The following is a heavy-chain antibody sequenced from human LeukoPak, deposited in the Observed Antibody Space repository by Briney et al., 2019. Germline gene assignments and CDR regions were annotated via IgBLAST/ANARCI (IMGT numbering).Heavy chain of an antibody. J-gene: IGHJ4*02. V-gene: IGHV3-30*18. CDR2: ISHDGSNN. CDR3: AKVRVGTAHFDY. D-gene: IGHD2-15*01. CDR1: GFTFRSYW. Sequence: GGSLRLSCAVSGFTFRSYWMSWVRQAPGKGLEWVVVISHDGSNNNYADSVKGRFTISRDNSKNTLYLQMNSLRPEDTAVYYCAKVRVGTAHFDYWGQGTLVTVSS.